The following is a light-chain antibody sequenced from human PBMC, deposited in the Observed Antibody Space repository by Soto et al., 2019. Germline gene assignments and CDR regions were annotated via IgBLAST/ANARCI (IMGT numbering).Light chain of an antibody. V-gene: IGKV1-5*01. CDR2: DAS. CDR1: QSISSW. J-gene: IGKJ1*01. CDR3: QQYNSYSWT. Sequence: IQMTQSPSTLSACVGDRVTITCRASQSISSWLAWYQQKPGKAPKLLIYDASSLESGVPSRFSGSGPGTEFTLTISSLQPDDFATYYCQQYNSYSWTFGQGTKVDIK.